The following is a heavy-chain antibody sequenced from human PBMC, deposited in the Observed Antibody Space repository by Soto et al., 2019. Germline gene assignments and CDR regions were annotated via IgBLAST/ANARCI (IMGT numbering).Heavy chain of an antibody. CDR2: IFYAGNT. D-gene: IGHD6-13*01. V-gene: IGHV4-39*01. Sequence: QLQLQESGPGLVEPAETLSLTCNVSGGSISSSRSYWAWFRQHPGKELEWIANIFYAGNTYYNPSLKSRVTVSSDTSKNQFSLKLDSVTAADTAFYYCARQAAAPGIDLWFDPWGQGTLVTVSS. CDR1: GGSISSSRSY. J-gene: IGHJ5*02. CDR3: ARQAAAPGIDLWFDP.